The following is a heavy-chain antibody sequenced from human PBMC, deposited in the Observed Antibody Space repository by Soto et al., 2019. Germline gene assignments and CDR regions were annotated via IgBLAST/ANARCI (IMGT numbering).Heavy chain of an antibody. Sequence: ASVKISCNVSGYTPTELSMHWLRQAHGKGLEWMGGFDPEDGETIYAQKFQGRVTMTEDTSTDTAYMELSSLRSEDTAVYYCAQKALVVTDGGFDIWGQGTMVTVS. CDR3: AQKALVVTDGGFDI. CDR2: FDPEDGET. D-gene: IGHD2-21*02. CDR1: GYTPTELS. J-gene: IGHJ3*02. V-gene: IGHV1-24*01.